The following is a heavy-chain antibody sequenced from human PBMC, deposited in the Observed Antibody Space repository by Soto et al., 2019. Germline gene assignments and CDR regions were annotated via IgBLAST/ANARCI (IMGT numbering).Heavy chain of an antibody. CDR2: INAGNGNT. D-gene: IGHD6-6*01. J-gene: IGHJ2*01. V-gene: IGHV1-3*01. CDR3: ARVLDSSSGVDDWYFDL. CDR1: GYTFTSYA. Sequence: ASVKVSCKASGYTFTSYAMHWVRQAPGQRLEWMGWINAGNGNTKYSQKFQGRVTITRDTSASTAYMELSSLRSEDTAVYYCARVLDSSSGVDDWYFDLWGRGTLVTVPS.